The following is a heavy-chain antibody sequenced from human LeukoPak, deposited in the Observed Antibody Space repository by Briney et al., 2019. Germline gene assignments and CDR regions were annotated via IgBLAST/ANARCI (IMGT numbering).Heavy chain of an antibody. V-gene: IGHV4-34*01. J-gene: IGHJ4*02. CDR3: ARVPGGAVANTHFDY. CDR2: INHSGST. D-gene: IGHD6-19*01. Sequence: SETLSLTCAVYGGSFGGYYWSWIRPPPGKGLEWIGEINHSGSTNYNPSLKSRVTISVDTSKNQFSLKLSSVTAADTAVYYCARVPGGAVANTHFDYWGQGTLVTVSS. CDR1: GGSFGGYY.